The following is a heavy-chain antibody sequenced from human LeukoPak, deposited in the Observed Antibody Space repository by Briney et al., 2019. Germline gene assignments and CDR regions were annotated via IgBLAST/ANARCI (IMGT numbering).Heavy chain of an antibody. V-gene: IGHV4-39*01. J-gene: IGHJ4*02. CDR1: GGSISSSSYY. D-gene: IGHD1-26*01. Sequence: SETLSLTCTVSGGSISSSSYYWGWIRQPPGKGLEWIGSTYYSGSTYYNPSLKSRVTISVDTSKNQFSLKLSSVTAADTAVYYCANVIVGATETYYFDYWGQGTLVTVSS. CDR2: TYYSGST. CDR3: ANVIVGATETYYFDY.